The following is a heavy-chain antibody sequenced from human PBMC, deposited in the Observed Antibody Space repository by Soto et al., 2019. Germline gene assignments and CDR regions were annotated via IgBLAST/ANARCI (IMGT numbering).Heavy chain of an antibody. Sequence: GGSLRLSCAASGFTFSSYSMNWVRQAPGKGLEWVSSISSSSSYIYYADSVKGRFTISRDNAKNSLYLQMNSLGADDTAVYYCARDGTPFRINPRSGSYPATSSYYYYMDVWGKGTTVTVSS. CDR1: GFTFSSYS. CDR3: ARDGTPFRINPRSGSYPATSSYYYYMDV. CDR2: ISSSSSYI. D-gene: IGHD3-10*01. J-gene: IGHJ6*03. V-gene: IGHV3-21*01.